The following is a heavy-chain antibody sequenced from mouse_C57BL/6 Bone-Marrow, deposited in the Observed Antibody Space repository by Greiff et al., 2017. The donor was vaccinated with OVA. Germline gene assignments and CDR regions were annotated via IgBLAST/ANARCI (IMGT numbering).Heavy chain of an antibody. J-gene: IGHJ1*03. Sequence: EVQLQQSEGGLVQPGSSMKLSCTASGFTFSDYYMAWVRQVPEKGLEWVANINYDGSSTYYLDSLKSRFIISRDNAKNILYLQMSSLKSEDTATYYCARHYYGSSYEYFDVWGTGTTVTVSS. D-gene: IGHD1-1*01. CDR2: INYDGSST. CDR1: GFTFSDYY. V-gene: IGHV5-16*01. CDR3: ARHYYGSSYEYFDV.